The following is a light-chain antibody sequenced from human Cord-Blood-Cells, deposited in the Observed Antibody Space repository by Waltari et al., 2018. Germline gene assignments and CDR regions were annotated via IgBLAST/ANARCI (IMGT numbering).Light chain of an antibody. CDR3: QQYYSTSTWT. V-gene: IGKV4-1*01. CDR2: WAS. J-gene: IGKJ1*01. Sequence: IVMTQSQDPLPLSLVERATITCTSSQPVLYSSNNKNYLAWYQQKPGQPPKLLIYWASTRESGVPDRFSGSGSGTDFTLTISSLQAEDVAVYYCQQYYSTSTWTFGQGTKVEIK. CDR1: QPVLYSSNNKNY.